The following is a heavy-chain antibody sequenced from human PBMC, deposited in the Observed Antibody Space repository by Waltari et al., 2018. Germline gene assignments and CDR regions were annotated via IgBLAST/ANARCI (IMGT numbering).Heavy chain of an antibody. V-gene: IGHV1-69*15. CDR1: GGTFSSYA. D-gene: IGHD1-26*01. J-gene: IGHJ4*02. CDR2: INPISGTA. CDR3: ARDGGEEELPSDY. Sequence: QVQLVQSGAEVKKPGSSVKVSCKASGGTFSSYAISWVRQAPGQGLEWMGSINPISGTANYAQKFQGRVTITADESTSTAYMELSSLRSEDTAVYYCARDGGEEELPSDYWGQGTLVTVSS.